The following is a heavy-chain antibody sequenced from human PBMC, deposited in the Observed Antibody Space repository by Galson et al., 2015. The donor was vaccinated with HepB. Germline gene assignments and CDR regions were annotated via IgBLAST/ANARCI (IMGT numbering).Heavy chain of an antibody. D-gene: IGHD2-2*01. V-gene: IGHV4-34*01. CDR2: INHSGST. CDR3: ARGASTPYCSSTSCYVWFDP. CDR1: GGSFSGYY. Sequence: LTCAVYGGSFSGYYWSWIRQSPGKGLEWIGEINHSGSTNYNPSLKSRVTISVDTSKKQFSLKLSSVTAADTAVYYCARGASTPYCSSTSCYVWFDPWGQGTLVTVSS. J-gene: IGHJ5*02.